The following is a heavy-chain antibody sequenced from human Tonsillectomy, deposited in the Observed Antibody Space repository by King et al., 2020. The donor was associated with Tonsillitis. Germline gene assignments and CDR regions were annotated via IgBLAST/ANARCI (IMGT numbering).Heavy chain of an antibody. J-gene: IGHJ4*02. CDR2: INAGNGNT. CDR3: ARDERRFAVYDSPNFEY. V-gene: IGHV1-3*01. D-gene: IGHD5/OR15-5a*01. CDR1: GYIFTGYA. Sequence: QLVQSGAEVKKPGASVKVSCKASGYIFTGYAMHWVRQAPGQRLEWMGWINAGNGNTRYSQKCQGRVTITRDTYASTAYMELSSLRSEDTAVYYCARDERRFAVYDSPNFEYWGQGTLATVSS.